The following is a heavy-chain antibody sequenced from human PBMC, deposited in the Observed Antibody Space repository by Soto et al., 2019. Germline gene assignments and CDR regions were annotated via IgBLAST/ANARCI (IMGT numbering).Heavy chain of an antibody. CDR3: ARDLRFRGFYGMDV. CDR2: IYYSGST. J-gene: IGHJ6*02. D-gene: IGHD3-10*01. CDR1: GGSISSGGYY. V-gene: IGHV4-31*03. Sequence: QVQLQESGPGLVKPSQTLSLTCTVSGGSISSGGYYWSWIRQHPGKGLEWIGYIYYSGSTYYNPSLKSRVTISVDSSKNQFSLKLSSVTAADTAVYYCARDLRFRGFYGMDVWGQGTTVTVSS.